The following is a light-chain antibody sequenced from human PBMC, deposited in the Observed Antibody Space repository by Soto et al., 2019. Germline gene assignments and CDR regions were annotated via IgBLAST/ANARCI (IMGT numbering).Light chain of an antibody. CDR3: QYWDDYSWT. V-gene: IGKV1-5*03. J-gene: IGKJ1*01. Sequence: DIQMTQSPSTLSASVGDRVTITCRASQSITDWLAWYQQKPGKAPKFLIYKASNLEGGVPSRFSGSGSGTEFTLTISSVQPDDFATYYCQYWDDYSWTFGQGTKVEL. CDR2: KAS. CDR1: QSITDW.